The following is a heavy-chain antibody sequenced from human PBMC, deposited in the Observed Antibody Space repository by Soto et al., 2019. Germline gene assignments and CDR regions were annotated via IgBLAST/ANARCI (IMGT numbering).Heavy chain of an antibody. CDR2: IGGYKGNT. Sequence: QVQLVQSGAEVREPGASVKVSCKASGYTFTNYGVSWVRQAPGQGLEWMGWIGGYKGNTNYAQKLQGRVTLTTDTSPSTAYVELRGLRSDDTAVYYCAHPPLDTGMPSGYWGQGTLVTVSS. J-gene: IGHJ4*02. CDR3: AHPPLDTGMPSGY. V-gene: IGHV1-18*01. CDR1: GYTFTNYG. D-gene: IGHD5-18*01.